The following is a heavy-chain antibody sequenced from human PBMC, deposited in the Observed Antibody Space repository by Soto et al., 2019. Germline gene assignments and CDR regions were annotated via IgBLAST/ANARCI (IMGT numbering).Heavy chain of an antibody. CDR1: GFTFSSYG. D-gene: IGHD6-25*01. V-gene: IGHV3-23*01. CDR2: ISGGGPPT. J-gene: IGHJ4*02. Sequence: EVQMLESGGGLVQPGGSLRLSCTGSGFTFSSYGMSWVRQAPGKGLEWVSGISGGGPPTYYADSVRGRFTISRDNSKYALYLQMNSLRAEDTAVYYCAIRTYSTGWYYLDLWGRGTLVTVSA. CDR3: AIRTYSTGWYYLDL.